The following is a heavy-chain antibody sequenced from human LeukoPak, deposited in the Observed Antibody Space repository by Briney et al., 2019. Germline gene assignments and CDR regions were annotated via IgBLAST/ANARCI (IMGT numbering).Heavy chain of an antibody. J-gene: IGHJ6*02. V-gene: IGHV4-30-4*01. CDR1: GGSISSGDYY. CDR3: ATDSSGYPYYYYGMDV. Sequence: SQTLSLTCTVSGGSISSGDYYWSWIRQPPGKGLEWIGYIYYSGSTYYNPSLKSRVTISVDTSKNQFSLKLSSVTAADTAVYYCATDSSGYPYYYYGMDVWGQGTTVTVSS. CDR2: IYYSGST. D-gene: IGHD3-22*01.